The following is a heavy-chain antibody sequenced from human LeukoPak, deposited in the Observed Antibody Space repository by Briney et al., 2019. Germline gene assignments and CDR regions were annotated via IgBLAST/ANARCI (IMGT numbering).Heavy chain of an antibody. CDR1: GFTFSNYW. CDR3: ARESQQRLEGSFDY. Sequence: PGGSLRLSCAVSGFTFSNYWMSWVRQAPGKGLEWVANIKQDGSEKYYVDSVKGRFTISRDNAKKSLYLQMNSLRAEDTAVYYCARESQQRLEGSFDYWGQGTLVTVSS. V-gene: IGHV3-7*01. D-gene: IGHD6-25*01. J-gene: IGHJ4*02. CDR2: IKQDGSEK.